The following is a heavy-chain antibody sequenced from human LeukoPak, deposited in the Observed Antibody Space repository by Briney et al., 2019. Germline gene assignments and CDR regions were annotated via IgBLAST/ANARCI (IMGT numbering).Heavy chain of an antibody. J-gene: IGHJ4*02. V-gene: IGHV4-34*01. CDR2: INHSGST. D-gene: IGHD3-10*01. CDR1: GGSFSGYY. Sequence: PSETLCLTCAVYGGSFSGYYWSWIRQPPGKGLEWIGEINHSGSTNYNPSLKSRVTISIDTSKNQFSLNLTSVTAADTAVYFCAKARGYGSGYFEYWGQGILVPVSS. CDR3: AKARGYGSGYFEY.